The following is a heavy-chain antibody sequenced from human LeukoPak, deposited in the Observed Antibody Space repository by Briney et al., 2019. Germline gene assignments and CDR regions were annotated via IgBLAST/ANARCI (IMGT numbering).Heavy chain of an antibody. J-gene: IGHJ4*02. Sequence: GGSLRLSCAASGFTFSDYGMHWVRQAPGKGLEWVSGIRVSGSTYYPDSVTGRFTISRDNSENTLYLQMSGLRAEDTAIYYCAKGTGDTAYYFDFWGQGVLVTVSS. CDR1: GFTFSDYG. D-gene: IGHD7-27*01. CDR2: IRVSGST. CDR3: AKGTGDTAYYFDF. V-gene: IGHV3-23*01.